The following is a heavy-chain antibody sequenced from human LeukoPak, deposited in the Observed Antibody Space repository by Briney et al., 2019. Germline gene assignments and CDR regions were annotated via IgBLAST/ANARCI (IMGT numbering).Heavy chain of an antibody. V-gene: IGHV4-31*03. CDR3: VRAYGSTSWFAP. Sequence: SETLSLTCTVSGGSIRSGDHSWSWIRQHPGKGLEWIGYIYYSGNTYYNPSLKSRVSISIDTSKNQFFLKLISMTAADAAVYYCVRAYGSTSWFAPWGQGTLVTVSS. D-gene: IGHD4-17*01. CDR2: IYYSGNT. J-gene: IGHJ5*02. CDR1: GGSIRSGDHS.